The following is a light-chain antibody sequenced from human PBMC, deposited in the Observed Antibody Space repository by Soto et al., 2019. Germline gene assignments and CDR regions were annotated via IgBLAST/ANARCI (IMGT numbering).Light chain of an antibody. V-gene: IGLV2-23*01. Sequence: QSALTQPASVSGSPGQSITISCTGTSSDVGTYDLVSWYQHHPGKVPQLMIYEGSKRPSGVSSRFSGSKSGNTASLTISGLQVEDEADYYCCSYAGSSTFVFGTGTKLTVL. CDR3: CSYAGSSTFV. CDR1: SSDVGTYDL. CDR2: EGS. J-gene: IGLJ1*01.